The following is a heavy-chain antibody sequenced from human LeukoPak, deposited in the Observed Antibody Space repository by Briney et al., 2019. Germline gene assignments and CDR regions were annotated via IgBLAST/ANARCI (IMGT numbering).Heavy chain of an antibody. V-gene: IGHV3-21*01. CDR2: ISTASTYI. CDR1: GFSLRSYS. Sequence: GGSLRLSCAASGFSLRSYSMNWVRQAPGKGLEWLSFISTASTYIHYANSVKGRFTISRDNAKNSLYLQMSSLRDEDTAVYYCAGETTLAPFDYWGQGTLVTVSS. J-gene: IGHJ4*02. D-gene: IGHD4-23*01. CDR3: AGETTLAPFDY.